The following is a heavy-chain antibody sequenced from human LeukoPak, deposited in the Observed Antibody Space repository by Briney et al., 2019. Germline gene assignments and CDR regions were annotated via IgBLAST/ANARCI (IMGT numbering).Heavy chain of an antibody. J-gene: IGHJ4*02. CDR2: INPNSGGT. D-gene: IGHD2-21*02. Sequence: ASVKVSCKASGYTFTGYYMHWVRQAPGQGLEWMGRINPNSGGTNYAQKFQGRVTMTRDTSISTAYMELSRLRSDDTAVYYCASPVVVTATTDYWGQGTLVTVSS. CDR3: ASPVVVTATTDY. V-gene: IGHV1-2*06. CDR1: GYTFTGYY.